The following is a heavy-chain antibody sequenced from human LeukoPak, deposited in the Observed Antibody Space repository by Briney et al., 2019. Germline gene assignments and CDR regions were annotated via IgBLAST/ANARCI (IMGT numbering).Heavy chain of an antibody. D-gene: IGHD1-26*01. J-gene: IGHJ5*02. CDR2: INPNSGGT. Sequence: GASVKVSCKASGYTFTSYGISWVRQVPGQGLEWMGWINPNSGGTNYAQKFQGRVTMTRDTSISTAYMELSRLRSDDTAVYYCARDHGGSYGNWFDPWGQGTLVTVSS. CDR3: ARDHGGSYGNWFDP. CDR1: GYTFTSYG. V-gene: IGHV1-2*02.